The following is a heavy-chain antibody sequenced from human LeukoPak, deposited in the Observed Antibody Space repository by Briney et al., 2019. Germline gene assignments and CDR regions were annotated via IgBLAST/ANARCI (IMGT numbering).Heavy chain of an antibody. Sequence: GGSLRLSCAASGFTFSSYSMNWVRQAPGKGLEWVSSISSSSSYIYYADSVKGRFTISRDNAKNSLYLQMNSLRAEDTAVYYCARVWDSSGYYLGYWGQGTLVTVSS. D-gene: IGHD3-22*01. CDR2: ISSSSSYI. CDR1: GFTFSSYS. V-gene: IGHV3-21*01. CDR3: ARVWDSSGYYLGY. J-gene: IGHJ4*02.